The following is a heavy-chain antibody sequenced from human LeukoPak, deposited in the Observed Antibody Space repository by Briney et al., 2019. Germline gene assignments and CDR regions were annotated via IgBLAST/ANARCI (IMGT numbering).Heavy chain of an antibody. Sequence: GGSLRLSCAASGFTFSSYSMNWVRQAPGKGLEWVSSISSSSSYIYYVDSVKGRFTISRDNSKNTLYLQMNSLRVDDTAVYYCAKQHISIPGTRWFDPWGQGTLVTVSS. CDR1: GFTFSSYS. CDR3: AKQHISIPGTRWFDP. CDR2: ISSSSSYI. D-gene: IGHD2-21*01. V-gene: IGHV3-21*04. J-gene: IGHJ5*02.